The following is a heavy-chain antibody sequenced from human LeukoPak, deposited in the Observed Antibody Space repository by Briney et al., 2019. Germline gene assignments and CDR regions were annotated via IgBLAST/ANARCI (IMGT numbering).Heavy chain of an antibody. CDR2: ISSSSGII. V-gene: IGHV3-48*04. J-gene: IGHJ4*02. CDR1: GFTFSTYN. CDR3: AKDMGSSYPWYLY. Sequence: GGSLRLSCAASGFTFSTYNMSWVRQALGKGLEWVSYISSSSGIIYYADSVKGRFTISRDNAKNSLYLQMNSLRAEDTAVYYCAKDMGSSYPWYLYWGQGTLVTVSS. D-gene: IGHD6-13*01.